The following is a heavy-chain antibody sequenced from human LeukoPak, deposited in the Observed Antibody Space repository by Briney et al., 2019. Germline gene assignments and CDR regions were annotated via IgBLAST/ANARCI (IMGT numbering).Heavy chain of an antibody. Sequence: GGSLRLSCAASGFTFSSYSMNWVRQAPGKGLEWVSSISSSSSYIYYADSVKGRFTISRDNAKNSLYLQMNSLRAEDTAVYYCARDPRAYDSSGYSEYRGQGTLVTVSS. D-gene: IGHD3-22*01. J-gene: IGHJ4*02. CDR3: ARDPRAYDSSGYSEY. CDR2: ISSSSSYI. CDR1: GFTFSSYS. V-gene: IGHV3-21*01.